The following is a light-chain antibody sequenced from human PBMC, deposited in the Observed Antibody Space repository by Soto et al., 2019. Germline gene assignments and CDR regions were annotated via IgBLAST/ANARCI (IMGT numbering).Light chain of an antibody. Sequence: QSALTQPASVSGSPGQSITISCTGTSSDVGNYNYVSWYQQHPGKAPQLMIFQVSNRASGVSNRFSGSKSGDTASLTISGLQAEDEADYYCSSYTDSSNYVFGTGTKVTVL. CDR3: SSYTDSSNYV. J-gene: IGLJ1*01. CDR2: QVS. CDR1: SSDVGNYNY. V-gene: IGLV2-14*01.